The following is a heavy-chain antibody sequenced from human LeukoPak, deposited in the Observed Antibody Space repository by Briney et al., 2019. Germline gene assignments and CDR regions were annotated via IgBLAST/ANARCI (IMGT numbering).Heavy chain of an antibody. CDR3: ARDHLAAAGYYFDY. V-gene: IGHV4-4*07. CDR2: IYTSGST. D-gene: IGHD6-13*01. Sequence: SGTLSLTCTVSGGSISDYYWSWIRQPAGKGLEWIGRIYTSGSTNYNPSLKSRVAMSVDTSKNQFSLNLSSVTAADTAVYYCARDHLAAAGYYFDYWGQGTLVTVSS. J-gene: IGHJ4*02. CDR1: GGSISDYY.